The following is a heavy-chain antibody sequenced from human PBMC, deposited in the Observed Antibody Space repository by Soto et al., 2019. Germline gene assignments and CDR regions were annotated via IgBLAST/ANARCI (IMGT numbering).Heavy chain of an antibody. Sequence: QVQLQESGPGLVKPSGTLSLTCAVSGGSISTSNWWSWVRQPPGKGLEWIGEVYRTGSTNYNPSLETRITISVDKSKNQSSLKLTSVTAADTAVYYCARARATRAAAAIFDCWGQGTLVTVSS. CDR1: GGSISTSNW. J-gene: IGHJ4*02. D-gene: IGHD6-13*01. CDR3: ARARATRAAAAIFDC. CDR2: VYRTGST. V-gene: IGHV4-4*02.